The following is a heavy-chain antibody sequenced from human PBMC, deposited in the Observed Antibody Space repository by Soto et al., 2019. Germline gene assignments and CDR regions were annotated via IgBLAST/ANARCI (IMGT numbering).Heavy chain of an antibody. CDR3: ARDGDKYCSAGSCYSGYYYYAMDV. CDR1: GFTFSDYY. J-gene: IGHJ6*02. CDR2: IGSSSTNT. Sequence: GGSLRLSYAASGFTFSDYYMSWMRQAPGKGLECVSYIGSSSTNTKYADSVKGRFTISRDNAKNSLYLQMNSLTAEDTAVYYCARDGDKYCSAGSCYSGYYYYAMDVWGQGTTVTVYS. D-gene: IGHD2-15*01. V-gene: IGHV3-11*06.